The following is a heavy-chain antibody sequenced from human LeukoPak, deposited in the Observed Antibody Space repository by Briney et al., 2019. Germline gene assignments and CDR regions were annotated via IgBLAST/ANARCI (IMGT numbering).Heavy chain of an antibody. CDR3: ARGDPYYYDSSGYPPSVVFVY. CDR1: GFTFSSHW. J-gene: IGHJ4*02. V-gene: IGHV3-74*01. D-gene: IGHD3-22*01. CDR2: INSDGSST. Sequence: GGSLRLSCAASGFTFSSHWMHWVRQAPGKGLVWVSRINSDGSSTSNADSVKGRFTISRDNAKNTLYLQMNSLRAEDTAEYYCARGDPYYYDSSGYPPSVVFVYWGQGALVAVSS.